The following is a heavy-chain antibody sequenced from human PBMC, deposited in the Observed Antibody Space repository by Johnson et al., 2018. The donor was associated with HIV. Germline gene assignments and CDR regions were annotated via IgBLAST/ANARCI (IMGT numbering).Heavy chain of an antibody. CDR1: GFTFDDYV. J-gene: IGHJ3*02. CDR2: ISWNGGST. V-gene: IGHV3-9*01. CDR3: AFIEYSSLDAFDI. D-gene: IGHD6-6*01. Sequence: VQLVESGGGLVQPGRSLRLSCAASGFTFDDYVMHWVRQAPGKGLEWVSGISWNGGSTGYADSVKGRFTISRDNAKNSLYLQMNSLRAEDTAVYYCAFIEYSSLDAFDIWGQGTMVTVSS.